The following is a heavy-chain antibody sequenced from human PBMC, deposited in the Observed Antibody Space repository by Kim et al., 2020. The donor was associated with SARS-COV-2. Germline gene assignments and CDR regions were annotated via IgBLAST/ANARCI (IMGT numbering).Heavy chain of an antibody. Sequence: ADSVKGRFTISRDNAKNSLYLQMNSLRAEDTAVYYCARDGEEEGWLHFDYWGQGTLVTVSS. V-gene: IGHV3-21*01. J-gene: IGHJ4*02. D-gene: IGHD5-12*01. CDR3: ARDGEEEGWLHFDY.